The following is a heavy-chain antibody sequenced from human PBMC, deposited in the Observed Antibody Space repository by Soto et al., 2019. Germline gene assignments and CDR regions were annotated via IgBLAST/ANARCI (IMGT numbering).Heavy chain of an antibody. CDR2: ISYDGSNK. D-gene: IGHD6-19*01. J-gene: IGHJ3*02. CDR3: ARDQSSGWYPLWYAFDI. V-gene: IGHV3-30-3*01. Sequence: QVQLVESGGGVVQPGRSLRLSCAASGFTFSSYAMHWVRQAPGKGLEWVAVISYDGSNKYYADSVKGRFTISRDNSKNTLYLQMNSLIAEDTAVYYCARDQSSGWYPLWYAFDIWGQGTMVTVSS. CDR1: GFTFSSYA.